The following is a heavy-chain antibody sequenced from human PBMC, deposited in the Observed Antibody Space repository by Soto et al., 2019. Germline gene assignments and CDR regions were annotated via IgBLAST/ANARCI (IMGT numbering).Heavy chain of an antibody. CDR1: GFTFSSYA. Sequence: QVQLVESGGGVVQPGRSLRLSCAASGFTFSSYAMYWVRQAPGKGLEWVAVISDDGTNKDYADSVKGRFTISRDKSKSTLDLQMDSLRPEDTAVYYCARDGSYYDVLTEHYFDVWGQGTLVSVSA. CDR2: ISDDGTNK. CDR3: ARDGSYYDVLTEHYFDV. D-gene: IGHD3-9*01. J-gene: IGHJ4*02. V-gene: IGHV3-30*04.